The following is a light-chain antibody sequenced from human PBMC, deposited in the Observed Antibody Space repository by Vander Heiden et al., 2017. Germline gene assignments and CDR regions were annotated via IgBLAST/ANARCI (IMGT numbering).Light chain of an antibody. CDR3: QQNYSPHT. CDR1: QSIFYSSNNKNY. V-gene: IGKV4-1*01. Sequence: DIVMTQSPDSLAVSLGERATLNCKSSQSIFYSSNNKNYLAWYQQKPGQPPKLLISWASTREYGVPDRFSGSGSGTDFTLTSSSLQDEDVAVYYCQQNYSPHTFGGGTKVEIK. J-gene: IGKJ4*01. CDR2: WAS.